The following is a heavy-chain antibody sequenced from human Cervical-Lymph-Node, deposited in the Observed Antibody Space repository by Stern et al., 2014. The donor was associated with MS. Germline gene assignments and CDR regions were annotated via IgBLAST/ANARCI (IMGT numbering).Heavy chain of an antibody. CDR3: ARDCRLRYFDNYGMDV. CDR2: IYTSGST. CDR1: GGSISSGSYY. D-gene: IGHD3-9*01. V-gene: IGHV4-61*02. J-gene: IGHJ6*02. Sequence: QVQLQESGPGLVKPSQTLSLTCTVSGGSISSGSYYWSWIRQPAGKGLEWIGRIYTSGSTNYNPSLKSRFTKSVDRPKNKFPLKLTSVTAADTAVYYCARDCRLRYFDNYGMDVWGQGTTVTVSS.